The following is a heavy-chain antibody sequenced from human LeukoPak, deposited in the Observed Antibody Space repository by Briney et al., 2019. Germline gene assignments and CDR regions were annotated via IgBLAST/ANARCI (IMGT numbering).Heavy chain of an antibody. J-gene: IGHJ3*02. D-gene: IGHD5-24*01. CDR2: INHSGST. Sequence: SETLSLTCAVYGGSFSGYYWSWIRQPPGKGLEWIGEINHSGSTNYNPSLKRRVTISVDTPKNQFSLKLSSVTAADTAMYYCARQLVEMATIMDAFDIWGQGTMVTVSS. CDR3: ARQLVEMATIMDAFDI. V-gene: IGHV4-34*01. CDR1: GGSFSGYY.